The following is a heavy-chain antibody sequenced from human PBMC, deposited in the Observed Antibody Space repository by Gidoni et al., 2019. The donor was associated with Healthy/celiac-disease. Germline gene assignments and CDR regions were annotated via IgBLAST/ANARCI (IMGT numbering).Heavy chain of an antibody. D-gene: IGHD1-26*01. Sequence: QVPLVESGGGVVQPGRSLRLSCAASGFTFSNYGMHWVRQAPGKGLEWVAVISYDGSNKYYADSVKGRFTISRDNSKNTLYLQMNSLRAEDTAVYYCAKDRKELRKQYYFDYWGQGTLVTVSS. J-gene: IGHJ4*02. CDR1: GFTFSNYG. CDR3: AKDRKELRKQYYFDY. V-gene: IGHV3-30*18. CDR2: ISYDGSNK.